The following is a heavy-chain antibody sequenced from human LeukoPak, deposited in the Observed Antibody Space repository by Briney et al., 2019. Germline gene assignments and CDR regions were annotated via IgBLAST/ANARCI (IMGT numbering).Heavy chain of an antibody. V-gene: IGHV2-5*01. Sequence: SGPTLVNPTQTLTLTCTFSGFSLSTSGVGVGWIRQPPGKALEWLALIYWNDDKRYSPSLKSRLTITKDTSKNQVVLTVTNMDPVDTATYYCAHSPATMVRGVTTDWFDPWGQGTLVTVSS. D-gene: IGHD3-10*01. CDR3: AHSPATMVRGVTTDWFDP. CDR2: IYWNDDK. J-gene: IGHJ5*02. CDR1: GFSLSTSGVG.